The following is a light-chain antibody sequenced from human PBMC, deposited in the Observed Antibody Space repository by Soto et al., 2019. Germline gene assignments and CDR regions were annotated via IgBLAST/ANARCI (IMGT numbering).Light chain of an antibody. CDR1: SSNIGRNT. J-gene: IGLJ3*02. CDR3: AAWDDNLNGPV. CDR2: SNN. Sequence: QSVLTQPPSASGTPGQRVTISCSGSSSNIGRNTVNWYQQLPGTAPKVLIYSNNQRPSGVPDRFSGSKSGTSASLPISGLQSEDEADYFCAAWDDNLNGPVFGGGTKVTVL. V-gene: IGLV1-44*01.